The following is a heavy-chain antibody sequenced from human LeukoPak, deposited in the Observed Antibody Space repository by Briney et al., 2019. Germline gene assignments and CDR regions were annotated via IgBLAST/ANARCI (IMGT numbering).Heavy chain of an antibody. V-gene: IGHV3-9*01. D-gene: IGHD3-3*01. CDR2: ISWNSGGI. Sequence: GGSLRLSCAASGFAFDDYAMRWVRQAPGKGLEWVSGISWNSGGIGYADSVKGRFTISRDNAKNSLYLQMNSLRAEDTALYYCAKDGRSGYYTGGTFDYWGQGTLVTVSS. CDR1: GFAFDDYA. CDR3: AKDGRSGYYTGGTFDY. J-gene: IGHJ4*02.